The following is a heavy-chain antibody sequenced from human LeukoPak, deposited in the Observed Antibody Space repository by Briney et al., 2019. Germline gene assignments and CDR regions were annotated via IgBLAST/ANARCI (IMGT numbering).Heavy chain of an antibody. CDR2: IYSGGST. V-gene: IGHV3-53*05. D-gene: IGHD1-14*01. CDR3: ARLLRTFNHWDV. J-gene: IGHJ6*04. Sequence: GGPLRLSCAASGFSVSSNYMSWVRQAPGKGLEWVAVIYSGGSTYYADSVKGRFTISRDNSKNTLYLRMNSLRAEDTAVYYCARLLRTFNHWDVWGKGTTVTVSS. CDR1: GFSVSSNY.